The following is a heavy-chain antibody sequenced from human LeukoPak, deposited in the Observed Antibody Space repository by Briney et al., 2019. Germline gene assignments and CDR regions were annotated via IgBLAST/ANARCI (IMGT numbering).Heavy chain of an antibody. Sequence: GGSLRLSCAASGFTFSSYWMHWVRQAPGKGLVWVSRVKSDGSSTNYTDSVKGRFTVSRDNAKNTLILQMNSLRAEDTAVYYCARGGSPPEALGDTFDVWGHGTLVTVSS. D-gene: IGHD1-26*01. V-gene: IGHV3-74*01. CDR1: GFTFSSYW. J-gene: IGHJ3*01. CDR3: ARGGSPPEALGDTFDV. CDR2: VKSDGSST.